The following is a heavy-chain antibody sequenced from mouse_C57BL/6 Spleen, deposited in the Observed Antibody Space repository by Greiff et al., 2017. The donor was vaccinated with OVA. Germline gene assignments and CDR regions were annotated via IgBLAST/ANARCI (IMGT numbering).Heavy chain of an antibody. CDR3: TEGGDYDGEFDY. D-gene: IGHD2-4*01. V-gene: IGHV1-15*01. J-gene: IGHJ2*01. CDR2: IDPETGGT. CDR1: GYTFTDYE. Sequence: QVQLKQSGAELVRPGASVTLSCKASGYTFTDYEMHWVKQTPVHGLEWIGAIDPETGGTAYNQKFKGKAILTADKSSSTAYMELRSLTSEDSAVEDCTEGGDYDGEFDYWGQGTTLTVSS.